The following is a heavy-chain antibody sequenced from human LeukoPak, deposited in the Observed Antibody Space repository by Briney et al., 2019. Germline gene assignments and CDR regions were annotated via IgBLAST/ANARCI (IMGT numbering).Heavy chain of an antibody. CDR3: ARQSPAGYYYYGMDL. V-gene: IGHV4-39*01. J-gene: IGHJ6*02. Sequence: KPSETLSLTCTVSGGSISSSSYYWGWIRQPPGKGLEWIGSIYYSGSTYYNPSLKSRVTISVDTSKNQFSLKLSSVTAADTAVYYCARQSPAGYYYYGMDLWGQGTTVTVSS. CDR1: GGSISSSSYY. CDR2: IYYSGST.